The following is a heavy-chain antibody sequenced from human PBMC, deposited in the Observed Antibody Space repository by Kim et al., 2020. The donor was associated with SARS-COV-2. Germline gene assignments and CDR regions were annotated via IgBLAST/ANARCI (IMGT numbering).Heavy chain of an antibody. J-gene: IGHJ6*02. CDR3: ARGGDLYYYYGLDV. V-gene: IGHV3-23*01. CDR1: RFAFRSYG. CDR2: ISGSGDST. Sequence: GGSLRLSCAASRFAFRSYGMSWVRQAPGKGLEWVSSISGSGDSTYYADSVKGRFTISRDNSKNTLSLQMNSLRAEDTAVYYCARGGDLYYYYGLDVWGQGTTVTVSS. D-gene: IGHD3-16*01.